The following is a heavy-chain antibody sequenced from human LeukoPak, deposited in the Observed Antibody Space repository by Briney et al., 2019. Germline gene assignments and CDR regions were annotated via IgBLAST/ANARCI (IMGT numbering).Heavy chain of an antibody. CDR3: ARLTPARTIFGVVINDNWFDP. CDR2: IYTSGST. V-gene: IGHV4-4*09. CDR1: GGSISSYY. D-gene: IGHD3-3*01. J-gene: IGHJ5*02. Sequence: SETLSLTCTVSGGSISSYYWSWIRQPPGKGLEWIGYIYTSGSTNYNPSLKSRVTISVDTSKNQFSLKLSSVTAADTAAYYCARLTPARTIFGVVINDNWFDPWGQGTLVTVSS.